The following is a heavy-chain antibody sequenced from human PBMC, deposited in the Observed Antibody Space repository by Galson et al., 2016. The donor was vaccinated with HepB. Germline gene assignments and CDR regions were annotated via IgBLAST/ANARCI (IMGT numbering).Heavy chain of an antibody. CDR3: ARDDVLAGNAMDV. CDR1: GFTFSDYA. D-gene: IGHD6-6*01. J-gene: IGHJ6*02. Sequence: SLRLSCAASGFTFSDYAMTWVRQAPGKGLEWVSCITTYGGGAYYADSVKGRFTISKDNSKDTLYLQMDSLGVDDTAIYFCARDDVLAGNAMDVWGQGTTVTVSS. CDR2: ITTYGGGA. V-gene: IGHV3-23*01.